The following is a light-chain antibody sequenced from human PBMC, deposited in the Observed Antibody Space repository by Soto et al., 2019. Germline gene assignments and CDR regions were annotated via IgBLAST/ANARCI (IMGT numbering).Light chain of an antibody. J-gene: IGLJ2*01. Sequence: QSALTQPASVSGSPGQSITISCTGTSSDVGSHNIVSWYQQHPGKAPKLMIYEGSKRPSGISNRFSASKSGITASLTISGLQAEDEADYYCCSYAGSSTVVVFGGGTKLTVL. CDR1: SSDVGSHNI. V-gene: IGLV2-23*03. CDR2: EGS. CDR3: CSYAGSSTVVV.